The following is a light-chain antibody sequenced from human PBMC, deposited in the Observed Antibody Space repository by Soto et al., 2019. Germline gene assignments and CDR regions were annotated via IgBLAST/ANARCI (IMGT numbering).Light chain of an antibody. CDR3: CSYAGSRTHVL. CDR1: SSDVGRYNL. V-gene: IGLV2-23*02. J-gene: IGLJ2*01. CDR2: EVS. Sequence: QSALTQPASVSGSPGQSITISCIGTSSDVGRYNLVSWYQQHPGKAPKVLIYEVSERPSGVSNRFSGSKYCKTASLTISGLQAEDEAEYYCCSYAGSRTHVLFGGGTKLTVL.